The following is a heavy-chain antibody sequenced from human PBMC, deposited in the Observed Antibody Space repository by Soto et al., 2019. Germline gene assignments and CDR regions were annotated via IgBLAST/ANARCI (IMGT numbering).Heavy chain of an antibody. Sequence: PWGSMGLGSAACGVRVSRYSMHWVRQAPGKGLEWVAVISYDGSNKYYADSVKGRFTISRDNSKNTLYLQMNSLRAEDTAVYYCASHLIAAALYWGQGTLVTVSS. J-gene: IGHJ4*02. CDR3: ASHLIAAALY. CDR2: ISYDGSNK. CDR1: GVRVSRYS. D-gene: IGHD6-13*01. V-gene: IGHV3-30-3*01.